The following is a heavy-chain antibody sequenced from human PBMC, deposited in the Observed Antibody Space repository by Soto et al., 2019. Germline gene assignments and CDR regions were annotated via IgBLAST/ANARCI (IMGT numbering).Heavy chain of an antibody. J-gene: IGHJ6*02. Sequence: SETLSLTCAVSGGSISSSNWWSWVRQPPGKGLEWIGEIYHSGSTNYNPSLKSRVTISVDKSKNQFSLKLSSVTAADTAVYYCARLGSSSWEPHYYGMDVWGQGTTVTVSS. D-gene: IGHD6-13*01. CDR2: IYHSGST. CDR3: ARLGSSSWEPHYYGMDV. CDR1: GGSISSSNW. V-gene: IGHV4-4*02.